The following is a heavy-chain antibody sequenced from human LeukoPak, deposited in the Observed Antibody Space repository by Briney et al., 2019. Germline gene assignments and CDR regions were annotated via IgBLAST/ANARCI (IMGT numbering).Heavy chain of an antibody. D-gene: IGHD2-2*02. V-gene: IGHV1-69*05. CDR1: GGTFSSYA. J-gene: IGHJ6*02. CDR2: IIPIFGTA. Sequence: GASVKVSCKASGGTFSSYAISWVRQAPGQGLEWMGGIIPIFGTANYAQKFQGRVTMTRNTSISTAYMELSSLRSEDTAVYYCARGQYQLLYSNYYYYYGMDVWGQGTTVTVSS. CDR3: ARGQYQLLYSNYYYYYGMDV.